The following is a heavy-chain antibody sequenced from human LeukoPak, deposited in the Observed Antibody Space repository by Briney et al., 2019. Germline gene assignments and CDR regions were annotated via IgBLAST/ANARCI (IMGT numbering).Heavy chain of an antibody. Sequence: GGSLSLSCAASGFSFGGFSMSWLRQAPGKVLQWVATRKEYGSDSFYVDSVKGRFTISRDNAKNSLYLQMNSLRAEDTAVYYCAELGITMIGGVWGKGTTVTISS. V-gene: IGHV3-7*01. CDR3: AELGITMIGGV. CDR1: GFSFGGFS. CDR2: RKEYGSDS. J-gene: IGHJ6*04. D-gene: IGHD3-10*02.